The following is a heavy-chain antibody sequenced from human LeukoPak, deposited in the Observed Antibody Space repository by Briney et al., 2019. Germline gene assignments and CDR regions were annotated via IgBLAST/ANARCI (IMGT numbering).Heavy chain of an antibody. Sequence: SETLSLTCTVSGGSISSYYWGWIRQPPGKGLEWIGSIYYSGSTYYNPSLKSRVTISVDTSKNQFSLKLSSVTAADTAVYYCASPRGRFWSGYYAFDIWGQGTMVTVSS. CDR1: GGSISSYY. D-gene: IGHD3-3*01. CDR3: ASPRGRFWSGYYAFDI. CDR2: IYYSGST. V-gene: IGHV4-39*01. J-gene: IGHJ3*02.